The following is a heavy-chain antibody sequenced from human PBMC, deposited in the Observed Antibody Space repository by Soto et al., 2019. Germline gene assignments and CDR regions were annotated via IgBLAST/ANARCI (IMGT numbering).Heavy chain of an antibody. D-gene: IGHD5-18*01. J-gene: IGHJ5*02. CDR3: ARGRYSYGPTNWFDP. V-gene: IGHV4-34*01. Sequence: QVQLQQWGAGLLKPSETLSLTCAVYGGSFSGYYWXWXRQPPGKGLEWIGEINHSGSTNCTASLKSRVTXXVDXXXXXXXXXXXXVTAADTAVYYCARGRYSYGPTNWFDPWGQGTLVTVSS. CDR2: INHSGST. CDR1: GGSFSGYY.